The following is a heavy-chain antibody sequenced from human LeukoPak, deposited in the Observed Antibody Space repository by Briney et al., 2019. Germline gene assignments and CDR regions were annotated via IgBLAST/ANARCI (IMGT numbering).Heavy chain of an antibody. CDR1: GFTFSSYW. CDR2: IYSGGST. J-gene: IGHJ4*02. V-gene: IGHV3-53*01. CDR3: ARDNPSDI. Sequence: GGSLRLSCAASGFTFSSYWMSWVRQAPGKGLEWVSVIYSGGSTYYADSVKGRFTISRDNSKNTLYLQMNSLRAEDTAVYYCARDNPSDIWGQGTLVTVSS. D-gene: IGHD2-15*01.